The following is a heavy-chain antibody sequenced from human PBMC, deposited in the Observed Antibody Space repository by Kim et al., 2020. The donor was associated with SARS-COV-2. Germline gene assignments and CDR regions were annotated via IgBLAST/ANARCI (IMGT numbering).Heavy chain of an antibody. J-gene: IGHJ4*02. CDR1: GFTFSSYD. V-gene: IGHV3-13*01. Sequence: GGSLRLSCAASGFTFSSYDMHWVRQATGKGLEWVSAIGTAGDTYYPGSVKGRFTISRENAKNSLYLQMNSLRAGDTAVYYCARELSYSSSPTFDYWGQGTLVTVSS. CDR2: IGTAGDT. D-gene: IGHD6-6*01. CDR3: ARELSYSSSPTFDY.